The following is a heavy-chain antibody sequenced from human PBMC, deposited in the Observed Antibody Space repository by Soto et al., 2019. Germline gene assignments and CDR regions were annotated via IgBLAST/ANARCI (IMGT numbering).Heavy chain of an antibody. CDR1: GYTFTGYY. Sequence: GASVKVSCKASGYTFTGYYMHWVRQAPGQGLEWMGWINPNSGGTNYAQKFQGWVTMTRDTSISTAYMELSRLRSDDTAVYYCAREPRDFSRGPNFDDWGQGTLVTVSS. CDR3: AREPRDFSRGPNFDD. V-gene: IGHV1-2*04. J-gene: IGHJ4*02. D-gene: IGHD3-3*01. CDR2: INPNSGGT.